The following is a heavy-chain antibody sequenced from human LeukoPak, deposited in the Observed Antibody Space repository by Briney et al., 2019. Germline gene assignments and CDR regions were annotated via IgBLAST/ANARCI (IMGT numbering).Heavy chain of an antibody. Sequence: SETLSLTCAVSGGCISSGGYSWSWIRQPPGKGLEWIGYIYHSGSTYYNPSLKSRVTISVDRSKNQFSLKLSSVTAADTAVYYCASHYGDNWFDPWGQGTLVTVSS. CDR1: GGCISSGGYS. D-gene: IGHD4-17*01. J-gene: IGHJ5*02. CDR3: ASHYGDNWFDP. V-gene: IGHV4-30-2*01. CDR2: IYHSGST.